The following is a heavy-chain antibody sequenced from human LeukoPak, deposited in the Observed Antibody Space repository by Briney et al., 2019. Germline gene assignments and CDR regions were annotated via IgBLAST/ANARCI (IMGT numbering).Heavy chain of an antibody. D-gene: IGHD5-24*01. Sequence: GGSLRLSCAASGFTFDDYAMHWVRQAPGKGLEWVSLVSWDGGSTYYADSVKGRFTISRDNSKNSLYLQMNSLRAEDTALYYCAKDLMRGHVEMASYPLDYWGQGTLVTVSS. CDR3: AKDLMRGHVEMASYPLDY. CDR2: VSWDGGST. CDR1: GFTFDDYA. J-gene: IGHJ4*02. V-gene: IGHV3-43D*03.